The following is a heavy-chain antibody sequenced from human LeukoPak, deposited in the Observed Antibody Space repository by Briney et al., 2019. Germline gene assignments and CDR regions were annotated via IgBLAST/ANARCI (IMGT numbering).Heavy chain of an antibody. CDR1: GGSFSGYY. J-gene: IGHJ2*01. CDR2: INHSGST. D-gene: IGHD6-19*01. Sequence: SETLSLTCAVYGGSFSGYYWSWIRQPPGKGLEWIGEINHSGSTNYNPSLKSRVTISVDTSKNQFSLKLSSVTAADTAVYYCARLWSGWSGDWYFDLWGRGTLVTVSS. CDR3: ARLWSGWSGDWYFDL. V-gene: IGHV4-34*01.